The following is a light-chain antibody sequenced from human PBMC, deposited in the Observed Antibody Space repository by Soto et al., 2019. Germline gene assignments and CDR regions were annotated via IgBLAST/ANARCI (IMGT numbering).Light chain of an antibody. CDR2: AAS. V-gene: IGKV1-39*01. J-gene: IGKJ2*01. CDR3: QQSHRTPHT. Sequence: DIQMTQSPSSLSASVGDRVTLTCRASQSVSAYLLWYQQRQGRAPKLLIYAASKVLSGVPSRFSGSGSGTNFTLTISSLQPEDFATYYCQQSHRTPHTFGQGTKLETK. CDR1: QSVSAY.